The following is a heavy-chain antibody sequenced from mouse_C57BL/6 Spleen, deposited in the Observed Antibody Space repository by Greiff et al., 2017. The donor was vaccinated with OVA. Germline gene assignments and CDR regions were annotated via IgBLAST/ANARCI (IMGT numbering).Heavy chain of an antibody. Sequence: EVKLQESGPGLVKPSQSLSLTCSVTGYSITSGYYWNWIRQFPGNKLEWMGYISYDGSNNYNPSLKNRISITRDTSKNQFFLKLNSVTTEDTATYYCARLGRGGDYWGQGTTLTVSS. CDR2: ISYDGSN. CDR3: ARLGRGGDY. D-gene: IGHD4-1*01. CDR1: GYSITSGYY. J-gene: IGHJ2*01. V-gene: IGHV3-6*01.